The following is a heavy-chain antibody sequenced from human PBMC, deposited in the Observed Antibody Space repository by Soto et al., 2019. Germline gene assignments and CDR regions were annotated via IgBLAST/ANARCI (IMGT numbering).Heavy chain of an antibody. Sequence: EVQLVESGGGLVKPGGSLRLSCAASGFTFSSYSMNWVRQAPGKGLEWVSSISSSSSYIYYADSVKGRFTISRDNAKNSLYLQMNSLRAEDTAAYYCVVYYGGASGFDYWGQGTLVTVSS. V-gene: IGHV3-21*01. CDR2: ISSSSSYI. CDR3: VVYYGGASGFDY. J-gene: IGHJ4*02. D-gene: IGHD4-17*01. CDR1: GFTFSSYS.